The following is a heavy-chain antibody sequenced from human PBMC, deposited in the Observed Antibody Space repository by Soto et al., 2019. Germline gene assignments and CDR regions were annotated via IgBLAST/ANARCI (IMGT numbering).Heavy chain of an antibody. J-gene: IGHJ1*01. CDR2: ITTSSSFR. D-gene: IGHD3-22*01. Sequence: PGGSLRLSCAASGFTLSIYSMNWVRQAPGKGLEWVADITTSSSFRFYADSVEGRFTISRDDAKNTLYLEMNSLRAEDTAVYYCAREDASSGRAGTFQNWGQGT. CDR3: AREDASSGRAGTFQN. V-gene: IGHV3-21*01. CDR1: GFTLSIYS.